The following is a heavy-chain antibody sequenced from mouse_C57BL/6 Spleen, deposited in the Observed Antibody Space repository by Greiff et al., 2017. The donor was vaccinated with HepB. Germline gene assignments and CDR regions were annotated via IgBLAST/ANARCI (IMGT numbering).Heavy chain of an antibody. V-gene: IGHV1-59*01. CDR1: GYTFTSYW. Sequence: QVQLKQPGAELVRPGTSVKLSCKASGYTFTSYWMHWVKQRPGQGLEWIGVIDPSDSYTNYNQKFKGKATLTVDTSSSTAYMQLSSLTSEDSAVYYCARGGYSNYLGVWGTGTTVTVSS. D-gene: IGHD2-5*01. CDR2: IDPSDSYT. CDR3: ARGGYSNYLGV. J-gene: IGHJ1*03.